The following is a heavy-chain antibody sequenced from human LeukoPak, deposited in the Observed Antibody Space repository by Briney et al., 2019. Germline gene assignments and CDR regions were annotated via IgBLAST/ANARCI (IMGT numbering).Heavy chain of an antibody. CDR1: GGSISAYY. J-gene: IGHJ3*02. CDR3: ARSRSGYSYDHAAFEI. D-gene: IGHD5-18*01. V-gene: IGHV4-59*01. CDR2: VDYRGST. Sequence: SETLSLTCTVSGGSISAYYWSWIRQPPGKGLEWIAYVDYRGSTTYNPSLRSRVTISVDTSRNQFSLKLSSVTAADTAVYYCARSRSGYSYDHAAFEIWGQGTMVTVSS.